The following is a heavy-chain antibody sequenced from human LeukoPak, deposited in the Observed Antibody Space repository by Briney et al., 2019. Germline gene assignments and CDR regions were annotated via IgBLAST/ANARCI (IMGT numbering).Heavy chain of an antibody. CDR2: IYFTGST. J-gene: IGHJ4*02. V-gene: IGHV4-59*12. Sequence: SETLSLTCTVSGGSMNDYYWTWIRQPPGKGLEWIGYIYFTGSTSYNPSLKSRVTMSIDTSENQFSLKLSSVTAADTAVYYCARGRYDSSGYWNDYWGQGTPVTVSS. CDR1: GGSMNDYY. CDR3: ARGRYDSSGYWNDY. D-gene: IGHD3-22*01.